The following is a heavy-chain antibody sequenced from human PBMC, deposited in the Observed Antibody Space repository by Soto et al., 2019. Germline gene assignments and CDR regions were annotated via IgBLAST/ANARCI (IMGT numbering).Heavy chain of an antibody. Sequence: ASVKVSCKASGYTFTSYAMHWVRQAPGQRLEWMGWINAGNGNTKYSQKFQGRVTITRDTSASTAYMGLSSLRSEDTAVYYCARGPEIQLWFGYYYYYGMDVWGQGTTVTVSS. CDR2: INAGNGNT. V-gene: IGHV1-3*01. D-gene: IGHD5-18*01. J-gene: IGHJ6*02. CDR3: ARGPEIQLWFGYYYYYGMDV. CDR1: GYTFTSYA.